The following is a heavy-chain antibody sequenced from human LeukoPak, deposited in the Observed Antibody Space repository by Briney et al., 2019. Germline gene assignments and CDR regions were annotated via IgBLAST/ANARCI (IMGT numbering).Heavy chain of an antibody. Sequence: PGGSLRLSCAASGFTFSNYWMHWVRQAPGKGLVWVSRINSDGINTSYADSVKGRFTISRDNAKKSLHLQMNSLRAEDTALYYCARGEEYSSSLYQCDYWGQGTLVTVSS. D-gene: IGHD6-13*01. CDR1: GFTFSNYW. V-gene: IGHV3-74*01. CDR2: INSDGINT. CDR3: ARGEEYSSSLYQCDY. J-gene: IGHJ4*02.